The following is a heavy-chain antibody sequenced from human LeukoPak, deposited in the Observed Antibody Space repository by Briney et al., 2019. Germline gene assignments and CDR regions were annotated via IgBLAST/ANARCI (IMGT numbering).Heavy chain of an antibody. Sequence: GGSLRLSCAASGFTLSSYEMHWVRQAPGKGLEWVANIKQDGSEKYYVDSVKGRFTISRDNTRNSLYLQMNSLRAEDTAVYFCARDRTWIGGFDYWGQGTLVTVSS. V-gene: IGHV3-7*01. D-gene: IGHD2-2*03. CDR2: IKQDGSEK. CDR3: ARDRTWIGGFDY. J-gene: IGHJ4*02. CDR1: GFTLSSYE.